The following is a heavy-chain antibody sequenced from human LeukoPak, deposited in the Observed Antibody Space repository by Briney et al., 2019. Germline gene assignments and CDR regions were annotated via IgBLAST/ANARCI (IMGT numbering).Heavy chain of an antibody. CDR1: GFTFSSYE. J-gene: IGHJ4*02. Sequence: PGGSLRLSCAASGFTFSSYEMNWIRQAPGKGLEWVSYISSSGSTIYYADSVKGRFTISRDNAKNSLYLQMNSLRAEDTAVYYCARFGWFGELQIDYWGQGTLVTVSS. CDR2: ISSSGSTI. D-gene: IGHD3-10*01. CDR3: ARFGWFGELQIDY. V-gene: IGHV3-48*03.